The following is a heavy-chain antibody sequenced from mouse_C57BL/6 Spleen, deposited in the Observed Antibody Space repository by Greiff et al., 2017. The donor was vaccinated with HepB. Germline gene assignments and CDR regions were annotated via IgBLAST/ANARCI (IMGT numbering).Heavy chain of an antibody. Sequence: QVQLQQSGAELVRPGTSVKVSCKASGYAFTNYLIEWVKQRPGQGLEWIGVINPGSGGTNYNEKFKGKATLTADKSSSTAYMQLSSLTSEDSAVYFCARVRGYSYFDYWGQGTTLTVSS. V-gene: IGHV1-54*01. CDR2: INPGSGGT. CDR1: GYAFTNYL. D-gene: IGHD2-3*01. J-gene: IGHJ2*01. CDR3: ARVRGYSYFDY.